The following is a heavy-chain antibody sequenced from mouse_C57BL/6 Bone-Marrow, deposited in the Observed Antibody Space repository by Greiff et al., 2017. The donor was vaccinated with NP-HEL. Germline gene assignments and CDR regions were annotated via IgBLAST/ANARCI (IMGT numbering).Heavy chain of an antibody. Sequence: EVKLMESGAELVRPGASVKLSCTASGFNIKDDYMHWVKQRPEQGLEWIGWIDPENGDTEYASKFQGKATITADTSSNTAYLQLSSLTSEDTAVYYCTIIYYGYDGGYYFDYWGQGTTLTVSS. CDR2: IDPENGDT. D-gene: IGHD2-2*01. V-gene: IGHV14-4*01. CDR3: TIIYYGYDGGYYFDY. J-gene: IGHJ2*01. CDR1: GFNIKDDY.